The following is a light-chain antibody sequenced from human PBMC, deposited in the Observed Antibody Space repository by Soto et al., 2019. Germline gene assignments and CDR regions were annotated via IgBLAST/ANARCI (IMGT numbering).Light chain of an antibody. Sequence: QSVLTQPASVSGSPGQSITISCTGISSDVGSYNLVSWYQQHPGKAPKLMIYEGSKRPSGVSNRFSGSKSGNTASLTISGLQAEDEADYYCCSYAGSSTYVFGTGSRSPS. V-gene: IGLV2-23*01. CDR1: SSDVGSYNL. J-gene: IGLJ1*01. CDR3: CSYAGSSTYV. CDR2: EGS.